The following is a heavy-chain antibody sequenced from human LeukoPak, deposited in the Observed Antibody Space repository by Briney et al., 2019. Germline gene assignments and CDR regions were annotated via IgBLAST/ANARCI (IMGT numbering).Heavy chain of an antibody. CDR3: ARDTRITIRGFDP. CDR2: ISSSSYI. CDR1: GFTFSSYS. D-gene: IGHD3-3*01. V-gene: IGHV3-21*01. J-gene: IGHJ5*02. Sequence: GGSLRLSCAASGFTFSSYSMNWVRQAPGKGLEWVSSISSSSYIYYADSVKGRFTISRDNAKNSLYLQMNSLRAEDTAVYYCARDTRITIRGFDPWGQGTLVTVSS.